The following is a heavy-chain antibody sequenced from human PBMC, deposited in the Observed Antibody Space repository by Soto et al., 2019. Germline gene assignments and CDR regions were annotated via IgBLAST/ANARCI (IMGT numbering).Heavy chain of an antibody. J-gene: IGHJ6*02. V-gene: IGHV4-34*01. CDR3: ARVTGRYYYGMDV. Sequence: PSEPLSLTCAVYGGSFSGYYWSWIRQPPVKGLEWIGEINHSGSTNYNPSLKSRVTISVDTSKNQFSLKLSSVTAADTAVYYCARVTGRYYYGMDVWGQGTTVTVS. CDR1: GGSFSGYY. CDR2: INHSGST.